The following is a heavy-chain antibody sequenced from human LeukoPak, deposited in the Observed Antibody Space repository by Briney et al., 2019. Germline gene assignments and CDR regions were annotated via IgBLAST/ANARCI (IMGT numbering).Heavy chain of an antibody. CDR2: INHSGST. CDR3: ARDRQDGSGYYWYFDL. Sequence: SETLSLTCAVYGGSFSGYYWSWIRQPPGKGLEWIGEINHSGSTNYNPSLKSRVTISVDTSKNQFSLKLSSVTAADTAVYYCARDRQDGSGYYWYFDLWGRGTLSPSPQ. J-gene: IGHJ2*01. D-gene: IGHD3-22*01. V-gene: IGHV4-34*01. CDR1: GGSFSGYY.